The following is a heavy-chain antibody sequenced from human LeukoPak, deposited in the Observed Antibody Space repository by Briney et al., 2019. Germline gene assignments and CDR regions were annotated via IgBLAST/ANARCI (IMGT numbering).Heavy chain of an antibody. CDR2: ISAYNGDT. CDR3: ASATGYCANGVCPPHGY. V-gene: IGHV1-18*01. D-gene: IGHD2-8*01. CDR1: GYXFKSYG. Sequence: ASVKVSCKASGYXFKSYGISWVRQAPGQGREWMGWISAYNGDTNYAQKFQGRVTMTTDTSTSTAYMELRSLRSDDTAVYYCASATGYCANGVCPPHGYWGQGTLVTVSS. J-gene: IGHJ4*02.